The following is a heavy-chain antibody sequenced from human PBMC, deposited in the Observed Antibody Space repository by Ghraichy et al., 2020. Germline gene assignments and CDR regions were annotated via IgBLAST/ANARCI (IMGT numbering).Heavy chain of an antibody. CDR2: MEYRGST. CDR3: ARGGVDTPMGGRPFDL. CDR1: RGSISSDADS. J-gene: IGHJ4*02. D-gene: IGHD5-18*01. Sequence: SETLSLTCAVSRGSISSDADSWSWIRQPPGKGLEWIGYMEYRGSTHYNPSLKGRVILSLDTSKNQFSLNLRSVTAADSAVYYCARGGVDTPMGGRPFDLWGQGTLVSVSS. V-gene: IGHV4-30-4*07.